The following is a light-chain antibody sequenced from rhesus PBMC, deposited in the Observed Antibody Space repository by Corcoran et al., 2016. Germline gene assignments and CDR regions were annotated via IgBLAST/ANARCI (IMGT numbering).Light chain of an antibody. Sequence: AIQMTQSPSSLSASVGDTVTITCRASQSIGSHLAWYQQKPGKVPKLLLYAASTLHSEVPSRFSGSGSWTDFTLTISSLQPEDVATYYCQKCDSAPLTFGVGTKVEI. CDR3: QKCDSAPLT. CDR1: QSIGSH. J-gene: IGKJ4*01. V-gene: IGKV1-59*02. CDR2: AAS.